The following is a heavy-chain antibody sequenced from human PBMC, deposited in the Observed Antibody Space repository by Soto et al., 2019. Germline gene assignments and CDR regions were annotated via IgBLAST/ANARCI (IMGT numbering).Heavy chain of an antibody. Sequence: QITLKESGPTLVKPTQTLTLTCTFSGFSLRTTAVGVGWIRQPPGRALEWLALIYWDDDKRYSPSLKSRLTITKDTSKNQVVLTMTNMDPVDTATYYCAHIAYAWVLGGFDYWGQGTLVTVSS. CDR3: AHIAYAWVLGGFDY. J-gene: IGHJ4*02. CDR2: IYWDDDK. CDR1: GFSLRTTAVG. V-gene: IGHV2-5*02. D-gene: IGHD3-16*01.